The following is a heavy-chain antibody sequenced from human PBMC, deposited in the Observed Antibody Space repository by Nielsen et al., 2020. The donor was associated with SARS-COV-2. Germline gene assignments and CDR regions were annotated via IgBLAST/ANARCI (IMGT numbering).Heavy chain of an antibody. CDR2: IYHSGRT. CDR3: ARGGRITFGGADDAFDI. D-gene: IGHD3-16*01. CDR1: GGSTSSGGYS. V-gene: IGHV4-30-2*01. J-gene: IGHJ3*02. Sequence: SETLSLTCAVSGGSTSSGGYSWSWIRQPPGKGLEWIGYIYHSGRTYYNPSLKSRVTISVDRSKNQFSLKLSSVTAADTAVYYCARGGRITFGGADDAFDIWGQGTMVTVSS.